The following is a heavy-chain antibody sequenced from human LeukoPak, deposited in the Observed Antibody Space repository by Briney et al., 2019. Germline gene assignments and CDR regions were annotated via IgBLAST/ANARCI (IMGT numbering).Heavy chain of an antibody. J-gene: IGHJ4*02. CDR3: ARDVVGAHYFDY. D-gene: IGHD1-26*01. CDR1: GGTFSSYA. CDR2: IIPIFGTA. V-gene: IGHV1-69*05. Sequence: SVKVSCKASGGTFSSYAISWLRQAPGQGLEWMGGIIPIFGTANYAQKFQGRVTITTDESTSTAHMELSSLRSEDTAVYYCARDVVGAHYFDYWGQGTLVTVSS.